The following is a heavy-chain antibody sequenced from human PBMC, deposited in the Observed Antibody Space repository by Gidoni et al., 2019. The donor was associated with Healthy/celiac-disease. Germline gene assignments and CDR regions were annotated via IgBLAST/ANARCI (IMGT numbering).Heavy chain of an antibody. CDR2: ISSSSSYI. D-gene: IGHD3-22*01. Sequence: EVQLVESGGGLVKPGGSLRLSCAASGFPFSSYSMNWVRQAPGKGLEWVSSISSSSSYIYYADSVKGRFTISRDNAKNSLYLQMNSLRAEDTAVYYCARDWEGDPNYYDSREYWYFDLWGRGTLVTVSS. J-gene: IGHJ2*01. CDR1: GFPFSSYS. V-gene: IGHV3-21*01. CDR3: ARDWEGDPNYYDSREYWYFDL.